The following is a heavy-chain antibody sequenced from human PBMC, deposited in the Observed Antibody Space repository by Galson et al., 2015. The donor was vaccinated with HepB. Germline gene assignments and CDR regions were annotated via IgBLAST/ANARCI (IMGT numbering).Heavy chain of an antibody. V-gene: IGHV1-46*04. CDR3: ARDLVSSAMILGYYYGMDV. CDR1: GYTFTSYY. CDR2: INPSGGST. D-gene: IGHD3-22*01. Sequence: SVKVSCKASGYTFTSYYMHWVRQAPGQGLEWMGIINPSGGSTSYAQKLQGRVTMTRDTSTSTVYMELSSLRSEDTAVYYCARDLVSSAMILGYYYGMDVWGQGTTVTVSS. J-gene: IGHJ6*02.